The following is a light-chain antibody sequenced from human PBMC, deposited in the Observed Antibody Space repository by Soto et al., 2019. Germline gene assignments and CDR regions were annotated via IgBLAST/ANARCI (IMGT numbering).Light chain of an antibody. Sequence: DIQMTQSPSTLSASVGGRVTITCRASQSISSWLAWYQQKPGKDPKLLIYDASSLESGVPSRFSGSGSGTEFTLTIRSLQPDDFATYYCQQYNSYPWTFGQGTTVDIK. J-gene: IGKJ1*01. V-gene: IGKV1-5*01. CDR1: QSISSW. CDR2: DAS. CDR3: QQYNSYPWT.